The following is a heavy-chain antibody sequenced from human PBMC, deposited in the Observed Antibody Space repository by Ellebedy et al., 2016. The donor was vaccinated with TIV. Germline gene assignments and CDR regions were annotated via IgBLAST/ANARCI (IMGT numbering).Heavy chain of an antibody. J-gene: IGHJ4*02. V-gene: IGHV3-23*01. CDR1: GFTFSSYA. CDR2: VSGNSDTT. D-gene: IGHD2-21*01. CDR3: TPWGLGGY. Sequence: PGGSLRLSCAASGFTFSSYAMNWVRQAPGKGLEWVSVVSGNSDTTYYADSVKGRFTISRDNSKNTVYLQMKSLRGDDTAAYYCTPWGLGGYWGQGTLVTVSS.